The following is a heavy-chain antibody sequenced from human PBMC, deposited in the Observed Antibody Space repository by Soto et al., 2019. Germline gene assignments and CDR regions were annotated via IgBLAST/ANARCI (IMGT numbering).Heavy chain of an antibody. Sequence: QVHLVQSGAEVKKPGASVKVSCKASGYTFTSYGISWVRQAPGQGLEWMGWISAYNGNTNYAQMLQGRVTMTTDTSTSTGYMELRSLRSDDTAVYYCARDRGSSSWYEFDYWGQGTLVTVSS. CDR2: ISAYNGNT. V-gene: IGHV1-18*01. CDR1: GYTFTSYG. D-gene: IGHD6-13*01. J-gene: IGHJ4*02. CDR3: ARDRGSSSWYEFDY.